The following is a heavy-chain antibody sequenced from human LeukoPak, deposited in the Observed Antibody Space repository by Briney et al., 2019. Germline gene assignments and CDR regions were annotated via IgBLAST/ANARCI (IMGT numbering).Heavy chain of an antibody. J-gene: IGHJ4*02. CDR1: GFTVSSNY. V-gene: IGHV3-66*01. CDR2: IYSGGST. D-gene: IGHD5-18*01. CDR3: ARRGYSYGYNYFDY. Sequence: GGSLRLSCAASGFTVSSNYMSWVRQAPGKGLEWVAVIYSGGSTYYADSVKGRFTISRDNSKNTLYLQMNSLRAEDTAVYYCARRGYSYGYNYFDYWGQGTLVTVSS.